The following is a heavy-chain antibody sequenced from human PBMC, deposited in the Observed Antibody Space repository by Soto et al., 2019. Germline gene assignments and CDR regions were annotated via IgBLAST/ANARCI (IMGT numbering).Heavy chain of an antibody. CDR3: ASHGITVPWFYCYGMDV. V-gene: IGHV1-69*05. D-gene: IGHD1-20*01. Sequence: QVQLVQSGAEVKKPGSSVKVSCKASGGTFSSYAISWVRQAPGQGLEWMGGIIPIFGTANYAQKFKGRVTITTDESTRTAYRELSSMRSEDTCVYYCASHGITVPWFYCYGMDVWGQGNTVTVSS. CDR1: GGTFSSYA. J-gene: IGHJ6*02. CDR2: IIPIFGTA.